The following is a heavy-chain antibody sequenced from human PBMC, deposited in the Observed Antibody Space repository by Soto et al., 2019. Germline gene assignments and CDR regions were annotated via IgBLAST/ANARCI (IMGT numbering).Heavy chain of an antibody. CDR1: GGTFSSYA. V-gene: IGHV1-69*12. CDR2: IIPIFGTA. J-gene: IGHJ3*02. CDR3: ARGPYDCDSSGYCVLGYFDI. D-gene: IGHD3-22*01. Sequence: QVQLVQSGAEVKKPGSSVKVSCKASGGTFSSYAISWVRQAPGQGLEWMGGIIPIFGTANYAQKFQGRVALTAAESTGTADMGMSSRRSGDTAVYYCARGPYDCDSSGYCVLGYFDIWGQGTMVTVSS.